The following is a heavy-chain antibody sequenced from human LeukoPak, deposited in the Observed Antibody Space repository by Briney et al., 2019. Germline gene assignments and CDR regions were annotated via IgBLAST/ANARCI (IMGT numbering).Heavy chain of an antibody. D-gene: IGHD2-2*01. CDR1: GFTFSSYA. CDR3: AVRGGYCSSTSCLHEYFQH. J-gene: IGHJ1*01. CDR2: ISGSGGST. Sequence: PGGSLRLSCAASGFTFSSYAMSWVRQAPGKGLEWVSAISGSGGSTYYADSVKGRFTISRDNSKNTLYLQMNSLRAEDTAVYYCAVRGGYCSSTSCLHEYFQHWGQGTLVTVSS. V-gene: IGHV3-23*01.